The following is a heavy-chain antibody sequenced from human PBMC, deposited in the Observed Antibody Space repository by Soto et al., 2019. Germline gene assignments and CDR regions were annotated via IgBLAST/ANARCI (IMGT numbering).Heavy chain of an antibody. D-gene: IGHD6-6*01. V-gene: IGHV1-69*13. CDR2: IIPIFGTA. J-gene: IGHJ6*02. CDR3: ARGSLQLVDYYHYGMEV. Sequence: SVKVSCKASGGTFSSYAISWVRQAPGQGLEWMGGIIPIFGTANYAQKFQGRVTITADESTSTAYMELSSLRSEDTAVYYCARGSLQLVDYYHYGMEVWGQGTTVTVSS. CDR1: GGTFSSYA.